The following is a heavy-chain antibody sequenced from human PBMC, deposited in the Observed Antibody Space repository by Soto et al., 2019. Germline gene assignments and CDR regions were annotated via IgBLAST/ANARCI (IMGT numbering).Heavy chain of an antibody. D-gene: IGHD1-26*01. J-gene: IGHJ4*02. CDR2: TYYSGKT. CDR1: GGSISSRSYY. CDR3: ARRYGGNLDY. Sequence: PSETLSLTCIVSGGSISSRSYYWGWIRQPPGKGLEWIGSTYYSGKTYYHPALKSRVTISVDTSKNQFSLKLSSVTAADTAVYYCARRYGGNLDYWGQGTLVTVS. V-gene: IGHV4-39*01.